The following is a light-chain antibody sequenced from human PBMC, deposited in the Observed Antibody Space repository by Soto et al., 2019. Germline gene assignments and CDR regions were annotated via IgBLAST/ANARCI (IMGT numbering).Light chain of an antibody. V-gene: IGKV3-11*01. CDR1: QTVGRF. Sequence: DIVLTQSPATLSWSPGDRVTLSCRASQTVGRFLSWYQHSPGQGPRLLVYDASNRATGVPARFSGSGYETDFTLTISSLEPEDFAVYYCQQRLHWPITFGQGTRLEIK. CDR3: QQRLHWPIT. J-gene: IGKJ5*01. CDR2: DAS.